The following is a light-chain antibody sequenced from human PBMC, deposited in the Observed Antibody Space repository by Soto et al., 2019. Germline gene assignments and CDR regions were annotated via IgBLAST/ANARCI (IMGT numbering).Light chain of an antibody. J-gene: IGLJ1*01. CDR1: SSDVGGYNY. V-gene: IGLV2-11*01. Sequence: QSALTQPRSVSGSPGQSVTISCTGTSSDVGGYNYVSWYQQHPGKAPKLMSYDVSKRPSGVPDRFSGSKSGNTASLTIYGLQAEDEADYYCCSYAGSHTFGVVGTGTKLTVL. CDR3: CSYAGSHTFGV. CDR2: DVS.